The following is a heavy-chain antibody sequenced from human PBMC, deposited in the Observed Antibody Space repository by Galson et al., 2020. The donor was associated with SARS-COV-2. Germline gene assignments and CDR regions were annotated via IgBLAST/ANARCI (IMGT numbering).Heavy chain of an antibody. D-gene: IGHD6-6*01. Sequence: HGESLKISCKGSGYSFTSYWISWVRQMPGKGLEWMGRIDPSDSYTNYSPSFQGHVTISADKSISTAYLQWSSLKASDTAMYYCARLLFSSSSLFFPSSFYYMDVWGKGTTVTVSS. CDR3: ARLLFSSSSLFFPSSFYYMDV. J-gene: IGHJ6*03. V-gene: IGHV5-10-1*01. CDR2: IDPSDSYT. CDR1: GYSFTSYW.